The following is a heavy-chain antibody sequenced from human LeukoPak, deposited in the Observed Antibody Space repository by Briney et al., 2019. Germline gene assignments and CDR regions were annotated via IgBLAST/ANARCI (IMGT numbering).Heavy chain of an antibody. V-gene: IGHV4-59*08. Sequence: TSETLSLTCTVSGGSISGHYWSWIRQPPGKGLEWIGYIYYSGSTNYNPSLKSRVTISVDTSKNQFSLKLSSVTAADTAVYYCARSGSYYSSDAFDIWGQGTMVTVSS. J-gene: IGHJ3*02. CDR1: GGSISGHY. CDR3: ARSGSYYSSDAFDI. D-gene: IGHD1-26*01. CDR2: IYYSGST.